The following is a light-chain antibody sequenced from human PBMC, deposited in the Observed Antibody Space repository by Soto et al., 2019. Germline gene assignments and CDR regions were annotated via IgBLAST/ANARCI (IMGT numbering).Light chain of an antibody. Sequence: IVMTQSPATLSVSPGEGATLSCRASQSVSSNLAWYQQKPGQAPRLLIYGASSRATGIPDRFSGSGSGTDFTLTIRRLEPEDFAVYYCQQYGSSYPWTFGQGTKVDI. CDR1: QSVSSN. J-gene: IGKJ1*01. CDR2: GAS. V-gene: IGKV3-20*01. CDR3: QQYGSSYPWT.